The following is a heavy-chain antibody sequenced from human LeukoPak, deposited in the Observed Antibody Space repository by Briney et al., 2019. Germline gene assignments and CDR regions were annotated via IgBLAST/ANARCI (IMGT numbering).Heavy chain of an antibody. V-gene: IGHV1-69*04. CDR2: IIPILGIA. Sequence: SVKVSCKASGGTFSSYAISWVRQAPGQGLEWMGRIIPILGIANYAQKFQGRVTITADKSTSTAYMELSSLRSEDTAVYYCARGGVAATPQWFDPWGQGTLVTVSS. J-gene: IGHJ5*02. D-gene: IGHD2-15*01. CDR3: ARGGVAATPQWFDP. CDR1: GGTFSSYA.